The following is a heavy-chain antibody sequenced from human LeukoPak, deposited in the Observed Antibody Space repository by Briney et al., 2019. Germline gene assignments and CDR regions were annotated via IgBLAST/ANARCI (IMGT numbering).Heavy chain of an antibody. Sequence: SETLSLTCTVSGGSISSYYWSWIRQPPGKGLEWIGYIYYSGSTNYNPSLKSRVTISVDTSKNQFSLKLSSVTAADTAVYYCARGRGPFDYWGQGTLVTVSS. CDR2: IYYSGST. CDR1: GGSISSYY. CDR3: ARGRGPFDY. J-gene: IGHJ4*02. V-gene: IGHV4-59*01.